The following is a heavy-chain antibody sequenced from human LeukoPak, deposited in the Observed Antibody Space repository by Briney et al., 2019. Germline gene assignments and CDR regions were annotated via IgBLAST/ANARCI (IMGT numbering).Heavy chain of an antibody. J-gene: IGHJ4*02. Sequence: GGALRLSCAASGFTFSSYWMHWVRQAPGKGLVWVSRINSDGSSTSYADSVKGRFTISRDNAKNTLYLQMNSLRAEDTAVYYCAGDSSGYYSWSGFSDYWGQGTLVTVSS. CDR3: AGDSSGYYSWSGFSDY. CDR1: GFTFSSYW. V-gene: IGHV3-74*01. CDR2: INSDGSST. D-gene: IGHD3-22*01.